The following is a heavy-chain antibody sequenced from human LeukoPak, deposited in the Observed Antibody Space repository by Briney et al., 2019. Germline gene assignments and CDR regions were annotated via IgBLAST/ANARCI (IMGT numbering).Heavy chain of an antibody. J-gene: IGHJ4*02. V-gene: IGHV4-34*01. D-gene: IGHD1-7*01. CDR3: ARVPNWNYQDY. Sequence: PSETLSLTCAVYGGSFSGYYWSWIRQPPGKGLEWIGEINHSGSTNYNPSLKSRVTISVDTSKNQFSLKLSSVTAADTAVYYCARVPNWNYQDYWGQGTLVTVSS. CDR1: GGSFSGYY. CDR2: INHSGST.